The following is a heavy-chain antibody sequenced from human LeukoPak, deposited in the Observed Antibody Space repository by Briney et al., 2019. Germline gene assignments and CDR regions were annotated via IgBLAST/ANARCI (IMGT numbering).Heavy chain of an antibody. D-gene: IGHD5-12*01. CDR3: ARDPYSGHYGNDYYNYMDV. V-gene: IGHV3-23*01. CDR2: MSGSGINT. Sequence: GGSLRLSCAASGFTFSSHAMSWVRQAPGKGLEWLSAMSGSGINTFYADSVKGRFTVSRDNPKNTLYLQMNSLRAEDTGVYYCARDPYSGHYGNDYYNYMDVWGKGTTVTISS. CDR1: GFTFSSHA. J-gene: IGHJ6*03.